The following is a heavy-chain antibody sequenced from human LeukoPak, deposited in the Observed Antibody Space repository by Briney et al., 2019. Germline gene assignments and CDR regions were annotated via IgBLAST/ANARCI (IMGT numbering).Heavy chain of an antibody. CDR2: MNPNSGNT. V-gene: IGHV1-8*01. J-gene: IGHJ5*02. CDR3: ARGVVRRGGDWFDP. CDR1: GYTFTSYD. D-gene: IGHD2-15*01. Sequence: ASVKVSCKASGYTFTSYDINWVRQATGQGLEWMGWMNPNSGNTGYAQKFQGRVTMTRNTSISTAYMELSSLRSEDTAVYYCARGVVRRGGDWFDPWGQGTLVTVSS.